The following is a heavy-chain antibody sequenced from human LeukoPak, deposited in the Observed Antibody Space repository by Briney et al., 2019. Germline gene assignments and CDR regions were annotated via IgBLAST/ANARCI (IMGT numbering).Heavy chain of an antibody. CDR3: ARGYSSGWYYLHY. J-gene: IGHJ4*02. Sequence: ASVKVSCKASGYTFTGCYMHWVRQAPGQGLEWMGWINPNSGVTNYAQKFQGRVTMTRDTSISTAYMELSRLRDDDTAVYYCARGYSSGWYYLHYWGQGTLVTVSS. CDR2: INPNSGVT. D-gene: IGHD6-19*01. CDR1: GYTFTGCY. V-gene: IGHV1-2*02.